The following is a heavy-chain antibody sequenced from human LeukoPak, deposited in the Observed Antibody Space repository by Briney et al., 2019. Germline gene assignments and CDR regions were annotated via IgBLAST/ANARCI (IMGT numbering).Heavy chain of an antibody. Sequence: GASVKVSCKVSGDTFTGYYIHWIRQAPGQGLEWMGWINPNSAGTNYGQKFQGRVTMTRDTSITTAYMELRSLRSDDTAVYYCARLGGRYYDFWSGYLGRSGYETYYFDYWGQGTLVTVSS. J-gene: IGHJ4*02. CDR1: GDTFTGYY. D-gene: IGHD3-3*01. CDR2: INPNSAGT. CDR3: ARLGGRYYDFWSGYLGRSGYETYYFDY. V-gene: IGHV1-2*02.